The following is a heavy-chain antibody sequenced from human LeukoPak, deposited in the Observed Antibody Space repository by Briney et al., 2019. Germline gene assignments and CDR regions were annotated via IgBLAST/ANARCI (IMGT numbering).Heavy chain of an antibody. CDR3: ARSGRLLWFGERSFNWFDP. D-gene: IGHD3-10*01. J-gene: IGHJ5*02. CDR1: GGTFSSYA. Sequence: SVKVSCKASGGTFSSYAISWVRQAPGQGLEWMGGIIPIFGTANYAQKFQGRVTITADESTSTAYMELSSLRSEDTAVYYCARSGRLLWFGERSFNWFDPWGQGTLATVSS. CDR2: IIPIFGTA. V-gene: IGHV1-69*13.